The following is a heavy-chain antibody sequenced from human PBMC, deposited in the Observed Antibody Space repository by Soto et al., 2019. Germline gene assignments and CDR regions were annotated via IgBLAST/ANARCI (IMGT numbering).Heavy chain of an antibody. Sequence: PSETLALTCVVSVGSISSGGYSWSWIRQPPGKGLEWIGYIYHGSTYYNPSLKSRVTISVDRSKNQFSLKLSSVTAADTAVYYCARITYCGGDCYRGFDPWGQGTLVTVSS. CDR2: IYHGST. CDR1: VGSISSGGYS. J-gene: IGHJ5*02. V-gene: IGHV4-30-2*01. CDR3: ARITYCGGDCYRGFDP. D-gene: IGHD2-21*02.